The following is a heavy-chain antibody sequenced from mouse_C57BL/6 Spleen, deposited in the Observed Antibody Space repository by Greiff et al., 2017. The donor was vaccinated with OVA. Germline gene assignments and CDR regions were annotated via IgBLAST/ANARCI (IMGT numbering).Heavy chain of an antibody. J-gene: IGHJ2*01. CDR2: IYPGDGDT. V-gene: IGHV1-80*01. Sequence: QVQLQQSGAELVKPGASVKISCKASGYAFSSYWMNWVKQRPGKGLEWIGQIYPGDGDTNYNGKFKGKATLTADKSSSTAYMQLSSLTSEDSAVYFCATTTVVASFDYWGQGTTLTVSS. CDR3: ATTTVVASFDY. D-gene: IGHD1-1*01. CDR1: GYAFSSYW.